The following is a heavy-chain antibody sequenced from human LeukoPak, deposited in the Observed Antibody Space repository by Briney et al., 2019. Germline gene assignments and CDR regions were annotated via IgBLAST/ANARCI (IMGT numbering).Heavy chain of an antibody. CDR2: INPSGGST. CDR3: ARGMYSGSYDVAFDI. D-gene: IGHD1-26*01. Sequence: ASVKVFCKASGYTFTSYYMHWVRQAPGQGLEWMGIINPSGGSTSYAQKFQGRVTMTRDTSTSTVYMELSSLRSEDTAVYYCARGMYSGSYDVAFDIWGQGTMVTVSS. CDR1: GYTFTSYY. V-gene: IGHV1-46*01. J-gene: IGHJ3*02.